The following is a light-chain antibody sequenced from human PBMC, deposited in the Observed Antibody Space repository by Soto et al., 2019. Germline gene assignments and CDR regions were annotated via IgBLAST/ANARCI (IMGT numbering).Light chain of an antibody. J-gene: IGLJ3*02. CDR3: QSDDSSLSGYV. CDR1: SSNIGAGYD. Sequence: QAVVTQPPSVSGAPGQRVTISCTGSSSNIGAGYDVHWYQQLPGTAPKLLIYGNSNRPSGVPDRFSGSKSGTSASLAITGLQAEDEADYYCQSDDSSLSGYVFGGGTQLTVL. CDR2: GNS. V-gene: IGLV1-40*01.